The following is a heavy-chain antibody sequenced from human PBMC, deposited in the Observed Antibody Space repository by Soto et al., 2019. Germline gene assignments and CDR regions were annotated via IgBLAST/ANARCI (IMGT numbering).Heavy chain of an antibody. Sequence: GGSLRLSCAASGFTFSNYAMTWVRQAPGKGLEWVSSISDSGSSTYYADSVKGRFTISRDNSKNTLYLQMNSLRAEDTAVYYCAQRGGSGYYGPFDYWGQGNLVTVSS. CDR2: ISDSGSST. CDR1: GFTFSNYA. V-gene: IGHV3-23*01. D-gene: IGHD3-22*01. CDR3: AQRGGSGYYGPFDY. J-gene: IGHJ4*02.